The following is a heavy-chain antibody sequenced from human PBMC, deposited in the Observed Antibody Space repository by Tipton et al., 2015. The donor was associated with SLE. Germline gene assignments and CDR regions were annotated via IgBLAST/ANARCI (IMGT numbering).Heavy chain of an antibody. D-gene: IGHD2-15*01. V-gene: IGHV4-34*01. CDR1: GGSFSGYY. Sequence: TLSLTCAVYGGSFSGYYGSWIRQPPGKGLEWIGAINHGGNTKYNPSLNSRVTISVDMSKNQFSLRLSSVTAAYTAVYYCTRHLGRAPGGYYYYGMDVWGQGTTVTVSS. J-gene: IGHJ6*02. CDR2: INHGGNT. CDR3: TRHLGRAPGGYYYYGMDV.